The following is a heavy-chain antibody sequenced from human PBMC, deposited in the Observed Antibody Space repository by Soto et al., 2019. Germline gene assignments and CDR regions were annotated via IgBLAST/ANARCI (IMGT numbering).Heavy chain of an antibody. CDR1: GGSISSSSYY. CDR2: IYYSGST. J-gene: IGHJ3*02. V-gene: IGHV4-39*01. Sequence: SETLSLTCTVSGGSISSSSYYWGWIRQPPGKGLEWIGSIYYSGSTYYNPSLKSRVTISVDTSKNQISLKLSSVTAAYTAVYYCARHIYCSSTSCYTPGGTYYDFWSGYSAFDIWGQGTMVTVSS. D-gene: IGHD2-2*02. CDR3: ARHIYCSSTSCYTPGGTYYDFWSGYSAFDI.